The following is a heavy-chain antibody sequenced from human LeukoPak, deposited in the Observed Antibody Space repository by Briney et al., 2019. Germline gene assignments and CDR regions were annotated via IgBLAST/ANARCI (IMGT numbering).Heavy chain of an antibody. J-gene: IGHJ4*02. Sequence: ASVKVSCKASGYTFTSYGISWVRQAPGQGLEWMGWISAYNGNTNYAQKLQGRVTMTTDTSTSTAYMELRSLRSDDTAVYYCARDLGRLEIQLWPNRFDCWGQGTLVTVSS. D-gene: IGHD5-18*01. CDR3: ARDLGRLEIQLWPNRFDC. CDR1: GYTFTSYG. V-gene: IGHV1-18*01. CDR2: ISAYNGNT.